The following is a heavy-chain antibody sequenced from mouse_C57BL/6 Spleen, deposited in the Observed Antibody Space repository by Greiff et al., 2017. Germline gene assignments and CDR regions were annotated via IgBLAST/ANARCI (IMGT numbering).Heavy chain of an antibody. D-gene: IGHD2-1*01. CDR1: GYSITSGYY. V-gene: IGHV3-6*01. Sequence: VQLKESGPGLVKPSQSLSLTCSVTGYSITSGYYWNWIRQFPGNKLEWMGYISYDGSNNYNPSLKNRISITRDTSKNQFFLKLNSVTTEDTATYYCARGGNYAFDYWGQGTTLTVSS. CDR2: ISYDGSN. CDR3: ARGGNYAFDY. J-gene: IGHJ2*01.